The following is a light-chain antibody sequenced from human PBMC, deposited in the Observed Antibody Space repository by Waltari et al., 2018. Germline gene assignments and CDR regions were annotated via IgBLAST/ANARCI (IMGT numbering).Light chain of an antibody. CDR1: KLGDKY. V-gene: IGLV3-1*01. Sequence: SYELTQPPSVSVSPGQTASITCSGDKLGDKYASCYQQQPGQSPVLVTGQDTTRLSGFPERFSGSNSENTATLTISGTQAMDEADYYCQAWDSRHVIIGGGTKLTVL. CDR3: QAWDSRHVI. J-gene: IGLJ2*01. CDR2: QDT.